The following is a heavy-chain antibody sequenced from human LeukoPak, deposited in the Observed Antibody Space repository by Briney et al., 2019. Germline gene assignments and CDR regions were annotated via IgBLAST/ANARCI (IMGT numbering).Heavy chain of an antibody. CDR1: GGSISSISSNNYH. CDR2: IYYSGST. Sequence: SETLSLTCIVSGGSISSISSNNYHWGWIRQPPGKGLEWIGSIYYSGSTNYNPSLKSRVTISVDTSKNQFSLKLSSVTAADTAVYYCAGGLEGEQLSPNGFDPWGQGTLVTVSS. J-gene: IGHJ5*02. D-gene: IGHD6-13*01. CDR3: AGGLEGEQLSPNGFDP. V-gene: IGHV4-39*07.